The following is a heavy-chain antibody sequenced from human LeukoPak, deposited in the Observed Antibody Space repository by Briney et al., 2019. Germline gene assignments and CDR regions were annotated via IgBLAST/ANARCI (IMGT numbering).Heavy chain of an antibody. CDR1: GGSVINTNW. Sequence: SETLSLTCGVSGGSVINTNWWTWVRQPPGKGLEWIGEVHLDGRTNYNPSLESRLTMSVDVSENQVSLKLTSVTAADTAIYYCARVFELGMNAVDIWGQGTMVTVSS. D-gene: IGHD7-27*01. CDR3: ARVFELGMNAVDI. CDR2: VHLDGRT. V-gene: IGHV4-4*02. J-gene: IGHJ3*02.